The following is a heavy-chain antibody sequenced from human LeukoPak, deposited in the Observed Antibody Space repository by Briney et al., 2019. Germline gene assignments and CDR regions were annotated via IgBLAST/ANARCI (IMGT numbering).Heavy chain of an antibody. CDR3: AKDPKLRFRYSYGNGPADY. CDR2: ISYDGSNK. Sequence: GGSLRLSWAASGFTFSSYGMHWVRQAPGKGLEWVAVISYDGSNKYYADSVKGRFTISRDNSKNTLYLQMNSLRAEDTAVYYCAKDPKLRFRYSYGNGPADYWGQGTLVTVSS. V-gene: IGHV3-30*18. J-gene: IGHJ4*02. D-gene: IGHD5-18*01. CDR1: GFTFSSYG.